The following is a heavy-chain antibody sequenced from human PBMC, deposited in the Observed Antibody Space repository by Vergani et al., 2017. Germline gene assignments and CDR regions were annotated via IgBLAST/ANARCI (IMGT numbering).Heavy chain of an antibody. D-gene: IGHD4-17*01. V-gene: IGHV3-48*01. CDR3: ARGSTVTTLYFYYGMDV. CDR1: GFTFSSYN. J-gene: IGHJ6*02. CDR2: ISSSSSSI. Sequence: EVQLVESGGGLAQPGGSLRLSCAASGFTFSSYNMNWVRQAPGKGLEWLSYISSSSSSIYYADSVKGRFTISRDNAKNSLNLQMNSLRAEDKAVYYCARGSTVTTLYFYYGMDVWGQGTTVTVSS.